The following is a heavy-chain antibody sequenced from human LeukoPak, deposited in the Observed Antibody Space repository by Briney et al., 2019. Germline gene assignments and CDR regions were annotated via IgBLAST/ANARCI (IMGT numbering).Heavy chain of an antibody. Sequence: SETLSLTCTVSGDSISPYYWSWIRHPPGKGLEWIGYISYSGDTNYNPSLKSRVTMSVDTSKNQLSLKLSSVTAADTAVYYCARGVGFDWLYNWFDPWGQGTLVTVSS. CDR2: ISYSGDT. CDR1: GDSISPYY. D-gene: IGHD3-9*01. CDR3: ARGVGFDWLYNWFDP. J-gene: IGHJ5*02. V-gene: IGHV4-59*01.